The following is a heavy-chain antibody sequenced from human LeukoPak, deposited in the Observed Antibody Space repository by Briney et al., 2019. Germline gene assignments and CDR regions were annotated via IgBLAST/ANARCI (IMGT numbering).Heavy chain of an antibody. CDR1: GGTFSSYA. CDR3: ARGTYGDFNPFDY. V-gene: IGHV1-69*13. J-gene: IGHJ4*02. CDR2: IIPIFGTA. D-gene: IGHD4-17*01. Sequence: AASVKVSCKASGGTFSSYAISWVRQAPGQGLEWMGGIIPIFGTANYAQKFQGRVTITADESTSTAYMELSSLRAEDTAVYYCARGTYGDFNPFDYWGQGTLVTVSS.